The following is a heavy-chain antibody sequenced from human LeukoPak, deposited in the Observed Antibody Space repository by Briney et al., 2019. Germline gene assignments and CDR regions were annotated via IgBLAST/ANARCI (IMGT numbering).Heavy chain of an antibody. J-gene: IGHJ6*02. V-gene: IGHV1-8*01. CDR1: GYTFTSYD. Sequence: ASAKVSCKASGYTFTSYDINWVRQATGQGLEWMGWMNPNSGNTGYAQKFQGRVTMTRNTSITTAYMELSSLTSEDTAVYYCAREMNPYYYYYGMDVWGQGTTVTVSS. D-gene: IGHD1-14*01. CDR2: MNPNSGNT. CDR3: AREMNPYYYYYGMDV.